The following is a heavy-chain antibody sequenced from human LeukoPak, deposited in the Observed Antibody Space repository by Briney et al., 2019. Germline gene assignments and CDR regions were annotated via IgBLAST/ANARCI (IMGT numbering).Heavy chain of an antibody. V-gene: IGHV1-2*02. CDR3: ARDLLIIGWELHPRDYYYYMDV. CDR2: INPNSGGT. J-gene: IGHJ6*03. D-gene: IGHD1-26*01. Sequence: GASVKVSCKASGYTFTGYYMHWVRQAPGQGPEWMGWINPNSGGTNYAQKFQGRVTMTRDTSISTAYMELSRLRSDNTAVYYCARDLLIIGWELHPRDYYYYMDVWGKGTTVTVSS. CDR1: GYTFTGYY.